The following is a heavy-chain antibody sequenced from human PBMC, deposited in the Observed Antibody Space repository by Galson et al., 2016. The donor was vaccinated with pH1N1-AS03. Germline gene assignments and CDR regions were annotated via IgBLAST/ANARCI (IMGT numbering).Heavy chain of an antibody. D-gene: IGHD2-21*01. CDR2: LSPSGTT. CDR1: GGSVTRGGFF. Sequence: TLSLTCTVAGGSVTRGGFFWSWIRQPAGKELEWMGRLSPSGTTNYNPSFKSRVTMSMDTSKNQFSLELNSVTAADTAIYYCAGGVRVDCGRELCYSGMDVWGQGATVTVSS. V-gene: IGHV4-61*02. J-gene: IGHJ6*02. CDR3: AGGVRVDCGRELCYSGMDV.